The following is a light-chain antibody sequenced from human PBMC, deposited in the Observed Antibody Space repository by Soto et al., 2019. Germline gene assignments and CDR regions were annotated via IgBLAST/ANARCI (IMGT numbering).Light chain of an antibody. V-gene: IGLV1-40*01. Sequence: QSVLTQPPSVSGAPGQKITISCTGSRSNIGAGYDVHWYRQFPGAAPKLLISGDNNRPSGVPDRFSGSKSGTSASLAITGLQAEDEADYYCQSYDSSLSRVFGTGTKLTVL. J-gene: IGLJ1*01. CDR3: QSYDSSLSRV. CDR1: RSNIGAGYD. CDR2: GDN.